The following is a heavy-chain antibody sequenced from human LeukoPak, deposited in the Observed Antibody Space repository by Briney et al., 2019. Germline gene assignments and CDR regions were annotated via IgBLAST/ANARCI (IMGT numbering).Heavy chain of an antibody. J-gene: IGHJ4*02. CDR3: ARGDAFSGDH. Sequence: GGSLRLSCAASGFSFTNFWMSWVRQAPGRGLEWVANIHPEGNEKYHVESVKGRFTISRDNTKNLLFLQMNGLRVEDTAVYYCARGDAFSGDHWGQGTLVTVSS. V-gene: IGHV3-7*04. CDR2: IHPEGNEK. CDR1: GFSFTNFW.